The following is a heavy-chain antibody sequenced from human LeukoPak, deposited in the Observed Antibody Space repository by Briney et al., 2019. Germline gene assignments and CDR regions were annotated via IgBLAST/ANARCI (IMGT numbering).Heavy chain of an antibody. Sequence: PGGSLELSCAASGFTFSGSVMHWVRQASGKGLEWVGRITSKPNNYATVYAASVKGRFTISTDDSKNTAYLQMNGLKTEDTAVYYCAGGSGWYSPDYWGQGTLVTVSS. D-gene: IGHD6-19*01. CDR3: AGGSGWYSPDY. CDR2: ITSKPNNYAT. V-gene: IGHV3-73*01. CDR1: GFTFSGSV. J-gene: IGHJ4*02.